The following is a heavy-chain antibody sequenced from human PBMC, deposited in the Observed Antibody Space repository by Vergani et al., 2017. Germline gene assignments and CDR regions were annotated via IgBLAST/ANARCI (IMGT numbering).Heavy chain of an antibody. CDR2: IDWDDDK. J-gene: IGHJ4*02. Sequence: QVTLKESGPALVKPTQTLTLICTFSGFSLSTSGMRVSWIRQPPGKALEWLARIDWDDDKFYSTSLKTRLTISKDTSKNQVVLTMTNMDPVDTATYYCARSSSWGSTGFDYWGQGTLVTVSS. CDR1: GFSLSTSGMR. CDR3: ARSSSWGSTGFDY. V-gene: IGHV2-70*04. D-gene: IGHD7-27*01.